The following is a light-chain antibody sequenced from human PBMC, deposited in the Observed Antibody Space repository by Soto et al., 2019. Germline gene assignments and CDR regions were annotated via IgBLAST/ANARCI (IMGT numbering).Light chain of an antibody. J-gene: IGKJ1*01. Sequence: DIVMTQSPDSLAVSLGDRATINCKSSQSVFYSSNNKNYLAWYQQKPGQPPKLLIYWASARESGVPDRFSGSGSGTDFTLTISSLQAEDVAVYYCHQYYSTPTFGQGTKVEIK. V-gene: IGKV4-1*01. CDR1: QSVFYSSNNKNY. CDR2: WAS. CDR3: HQYYSTPT.